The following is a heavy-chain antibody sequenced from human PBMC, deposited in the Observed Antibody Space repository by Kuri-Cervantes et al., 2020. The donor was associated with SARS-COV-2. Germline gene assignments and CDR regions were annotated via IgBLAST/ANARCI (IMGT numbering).Heavy chain of an antibody. CDR2: ISWNSGSI. Sequence: SLKISCAASGFTFDDYAMHWVRQAPGKGLEWVSGISWNSGSIGYADSVKGRFTISRDNSKSALYLQMNSLRAEDTAVYYCTTVFPPDTYHFDYWGQGTLVTVSS. CDR3: TTVFPPDTYHFDY. CDR1: GFTFDDYA. D-gene: IGHD2-2*01. J-gene: IGHJ4*02. V-gene: IGHV3-9*01.